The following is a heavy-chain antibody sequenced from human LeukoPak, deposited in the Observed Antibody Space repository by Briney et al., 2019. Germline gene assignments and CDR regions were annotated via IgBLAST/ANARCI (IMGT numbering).Heavy chain of an antibody. CDR1: GYTFTSYA. CDR2: INAGNGNT. Sequence: ASVKVSCKASGYTFTSYAMHWVRQAPGQGLEWMGWINAGNGNTKYSQKFQGRVTITRDTSASTAYMELSSLRSEDTAVYYCARRKYYGSGSYYNGEFDYWGQGTLVTVSS. D-gene: IGHD3-10*01. V-gene: IGHV1-3*01. CDR3: ARRKYYGSGSYYNGEFDY. J-gene: IGHJ4*02.